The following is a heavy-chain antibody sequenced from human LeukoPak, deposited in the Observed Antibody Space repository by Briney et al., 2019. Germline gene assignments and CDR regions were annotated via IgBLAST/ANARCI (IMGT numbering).Heavy chain of an antibody. CDR3: ARLQYGGYVPFDY. CDR1: GYFFTSYW. D-gene: IGHD4-17*01. V-gene: IGHV5-51*01. J-gene: IGHJ4*02. CDR2: IKPDDSDT. Sequence: GESLQISCKGSGYFFTSYWIGWVRQMPRKGLEGMGIIKPDDSDTRYSPCFQGQVTISADKSISTAYLQWSSLKASDTAMYYCARLQYGGYVPFDYWGQGTLVTGSS.